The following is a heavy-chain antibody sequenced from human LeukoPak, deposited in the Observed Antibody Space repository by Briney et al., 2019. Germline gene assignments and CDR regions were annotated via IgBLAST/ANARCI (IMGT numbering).Heavy chain of an antibody. Sequence: PGGSLRLSCAASGVSLSTFWMHWVCHAPGKGLVWVSRIDYDGSTTTYADSVKGRFTISRDNAKNTLYLQMNSLRVDDTAVYYCAKAPRFGDHAAEYFYYYMRVGGKGTTVPVS. CDR3: AKAPRFGDHAAEYFYYYMRV. CDR1: GVSLSTFW. D-gene: IGHD3-16*01. V-gene: IGHV3-74*01. CDR2: IDYDGSTT. J-gene: IGHJ6*03.